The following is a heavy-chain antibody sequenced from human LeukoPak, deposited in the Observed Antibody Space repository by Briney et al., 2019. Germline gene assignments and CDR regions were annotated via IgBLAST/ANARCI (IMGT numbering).Heavy chain of an antibody. Sequence: GGSLRLSCAASGFTFSSYWMSWVRQAPGKALEWVANIKQDGSEKYYVDSVKGRFTISRDNAKNSLYLQMNSLRAEDTAVYYCARDEMDYDNSYFDYWGQGTLVTVSS. J-gene: IGHJ4*02. CDR2: IKQDGSEK. V-gene: IGHV3-7*01. D-gene: IGHD3-22*01. CDR1: GFTFSSYW. CDR3: ARDEMDYDNSYFDY.